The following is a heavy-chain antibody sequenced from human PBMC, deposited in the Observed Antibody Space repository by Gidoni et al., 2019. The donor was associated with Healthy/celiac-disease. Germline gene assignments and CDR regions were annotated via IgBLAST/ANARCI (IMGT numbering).Heavy chain of an antibody. D-gene: IGHD6-19*01. J-gene: IGHJ6*02. CDR1: GYSFTSYW. CDR2: ISPGDSET. Sequence: EVHLVQSGAGLHKTGESLKISRKGSGYSFTSYWIGWVRQMPGKGLEWMGIISPGDSETRYSPSFQGQVTISADKSISTAYLQWSSLKASETAMYYGARQAGTGLDGMDVWGQGTTVTVSS. CDR3: ARQAGTGLDGMDV. V-gene: IGHV5-51*01.